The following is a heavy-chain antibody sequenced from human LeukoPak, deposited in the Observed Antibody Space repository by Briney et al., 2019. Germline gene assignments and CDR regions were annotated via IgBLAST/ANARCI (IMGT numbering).Heavy chain of an antibody. V-gene: IGHV4-59*08. J-gene: IGHJ4*02. CDR2: IYYSGST. Sequence: PSETLSLTCTVSGGSISSYYWSWIRQPPGKGLEWIGYIYYSGSTNYNPSLKSRVTISVDTSKNQFSLKLSSVTAADTAVYYCARHMTDYYDSSGYHPFDYWGQGTLVTVSS. CDR1: GGSISSYY. CDR3: ARHMTDYYDSSGYHPFDY. D-gene: IGHD3-22*01.